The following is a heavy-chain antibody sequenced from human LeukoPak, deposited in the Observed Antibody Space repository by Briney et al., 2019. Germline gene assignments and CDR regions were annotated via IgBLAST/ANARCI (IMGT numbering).Heavy chain of an antibody. D-gene: IGHD1-1*01. J-gene: IGHJ3*02. CDR2: ISAHNGNT. CDR1: GYTFTSYG. CDR3: ARLAYNWNDRGAFDI. Sequence: GASVKVSCKASGYTFTSYGISWVRQAPGQGLEWMGWISAHNGNTNYAQKLQGRVTMTTDTSTSTAYMELRSLRSDDTAVYYCARLAYNWNDRGAFDIWGQGTMVTVSS. V-gene: IGHV1-18*01.